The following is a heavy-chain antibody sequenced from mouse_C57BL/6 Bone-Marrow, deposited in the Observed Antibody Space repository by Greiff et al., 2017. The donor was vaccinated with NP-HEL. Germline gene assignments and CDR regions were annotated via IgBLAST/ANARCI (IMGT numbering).Heavy chain of an antibody. V-gene: IGHV5-9-1*02. Sequence: EVMLVESGEGLVKPGGSLKLSCAASGFTFSSYAMSWVRQTPEKRLEWVAYISSGGDYIYYADTVKGRFTISRDNARNTLYLQMSSLKSEDTAMYYCTREGGNYYGSSYYFDYWGQGTTLTVSS. CDR2: ISSGGDYI. J-gene: IGHJ2*01. CDR3: TREGGNYYGSSYYFDY. CDR1: GFTFSSYA. D-gene: IGHD1-1*01.